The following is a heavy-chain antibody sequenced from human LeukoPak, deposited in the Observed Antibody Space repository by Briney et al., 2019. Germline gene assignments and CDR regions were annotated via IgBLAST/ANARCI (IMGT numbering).Heavy chain of an antibody. CDR2: INHSGST. D-gene: IGHD3-16*02. CDR1: GGSFSGYY. Sequence: SETLSLTCAVYGGSFSGYYWSWIRQPPGKGLEWIREINHSGSTNYNPSLKSRVTISVDTSKNQFSLKLSSVTAADTAVYYCARGSDDYVWGSYRHGFDYWGQGTLVTVSS. CDR3: ARGSDDYVWGSYRHGFDY. V-gene: IGHV4-34*01. J-gene: IGHJ4*02.